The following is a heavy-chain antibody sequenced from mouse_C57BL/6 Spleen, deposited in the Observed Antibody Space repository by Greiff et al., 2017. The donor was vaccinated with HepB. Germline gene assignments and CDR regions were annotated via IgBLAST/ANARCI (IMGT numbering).Heavy chain of an antibody. CDR3: ARWGLDDYDGGYYAMDY. V-gene: IGHV1-9*01. Sequence: QVQLQQSGAELMKPGASVKLSCKATGYTFTGYWIEWVKQRPGHGLEWIGEILPGSGSTNYNEKFKGKATFTADTSSNTAYMQLSSLTTEDSAIYYCARWGLDDYDGGYYAMDYWGQGTSVTVSS. CDR1: GYTFTGYW. CDR2: ILPGSGST. J-gene: IGHJ4*01. D-gene: IGHD2-4*01.